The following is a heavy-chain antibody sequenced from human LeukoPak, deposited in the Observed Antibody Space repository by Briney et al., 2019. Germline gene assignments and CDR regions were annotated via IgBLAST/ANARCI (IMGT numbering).Heavy chain of an antibody. CDR1: GFTFDDYA. D-gene: IGHD6-6*01. CDR3: AKALSSSFTGSSWEY. V-gene: IGHV3-9*03. J-gene: IGHJ4*02. Sequence: GGSLRLSCAASGFTFDDYAMHWIRQAPGKGLEWVSGNNWNGGKIGYADSVKGRFTISRDSAKSSLYLQMNTLRAEDMAFYYCAKALSSSFTGSSWEYWGQGTLVTVSS. CDR2: NNWNGGKI.